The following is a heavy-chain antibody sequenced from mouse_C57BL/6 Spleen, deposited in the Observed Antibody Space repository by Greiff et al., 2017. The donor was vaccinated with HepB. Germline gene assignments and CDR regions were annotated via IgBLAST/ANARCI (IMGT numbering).Heavy chain of an antibody. CDR3: ARSGAYDGYSAWFAY. V-gene: IGHV1-63*01. CDR1: GYTFTNYW. J-gene: IGHJ3*01. CDR2: IYPGGGYT. D-gene: IGHD2-3*01. Sequence: VQLVESGAELVRPGTSVKMSCKASGYTFTNYWIGWAKQRPGHGLEWIGDIYPGGGYTNYNEKFKGKATLTADKSSSTAYMQFSSLTSEDSAIYYCARSGAYDGYSAWFAYWGQGTLVTVSA.